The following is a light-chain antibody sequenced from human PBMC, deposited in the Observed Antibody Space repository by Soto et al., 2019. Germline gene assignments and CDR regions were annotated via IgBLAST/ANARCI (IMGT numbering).Light chain of an antibody. J-gene: IGLJ1*01. Sequence: QSVLTHPPSASFSPGHSVTISCTGTRNDIGAYEFVSWYQHHPGKAPKLIIYEVVQRPSGVPDRFSGSKSGNTASLTVSGLQAADEADYYCKSYAGSNTYVFGTGTKVTVL. CDR1: RNDIGAYEF. CDR3: KSYAGSNTYV. CDR2: EVV. V-gene: IGLV2-8*01.